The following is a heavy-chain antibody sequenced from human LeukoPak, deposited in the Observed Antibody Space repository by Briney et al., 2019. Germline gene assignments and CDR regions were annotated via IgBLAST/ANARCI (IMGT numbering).Heavy chain of an antibody. V-gene: IGHV1-46*01. CDR3: ARSSLVVYAPFDY. Sequence: GASVKVSCKASGYTFTSYYMHWVRQAPGQGLEWMGIINPSGGSTSYAQKFQGRVTTTRDMSTSTVYMELSSLRSEDTAVYYCARSSLVVYAPFDYWGQGTLVTVSS. J-gene: IGHJ4*02. CDR1: GYTFTSYY. CDR2: INPSGGST. D-gene: IGHD5/OR15-5a*01.